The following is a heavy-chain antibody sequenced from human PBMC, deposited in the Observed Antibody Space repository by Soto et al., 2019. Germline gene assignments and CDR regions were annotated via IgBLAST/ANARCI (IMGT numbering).Heavy chain of an antibody. CDR3: ARGEAARPGGYYYGMDV. J-gene: IGHJ6*02. CDR2: IWYDGSNK. D-gene: IGHD6-6*01. V-gene: IGHV3-33*01. CDR1: GFTFSSYG. Sequence: GGSLRLSCAASGFTFSSYGMHWVRQAPGKGLEWVAVIWYDGSNKYYADSVKGRFTISRDNSKNTLYLQMNSLRAEDTAVYYCARGEAARPGGYYYGMDVWGQGTTVTVSS.